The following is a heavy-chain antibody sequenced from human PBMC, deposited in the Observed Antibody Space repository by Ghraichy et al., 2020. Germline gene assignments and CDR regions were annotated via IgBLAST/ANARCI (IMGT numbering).Heavy chain of an antibody. J-gene: IGHJ4*02. CDR1: GFTFSSFR. CDR2: INGDGITT. V-gene: IGHV3-74*01. CDR3: ARGVSLDY. Sequence: GGSLRLSCAASGFTFSSFRMHWVRQAPGKGLVWVSRINGDGITTTYADSVKGRFTISRDNAKNTLFLQMNSLRAEDTALYYWARGVSLDYWGQGTLVTVSS.